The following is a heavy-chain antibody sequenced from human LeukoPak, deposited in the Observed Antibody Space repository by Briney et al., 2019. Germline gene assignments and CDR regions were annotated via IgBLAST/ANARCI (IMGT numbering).Heavy chain of an antibody. CDR3: ARGYPGYDAFDI. D-gene: IGHD5-12*01. V-gene: IGHV4-39*01. CDR1: GGSIRSGAYY. CDR2: VYYSGST. J-gene: IGHJ3*02. Sequence: PSETLSLTCTVSGGSIRSGAYYWAWIRQPPGKGLEWIGSVYYSGSTYYNPSLKSRVTISVDTPKNQLSLNLSSVTAADTAVYDCARGYPGYDAFDIWGQGTMVTVSS.